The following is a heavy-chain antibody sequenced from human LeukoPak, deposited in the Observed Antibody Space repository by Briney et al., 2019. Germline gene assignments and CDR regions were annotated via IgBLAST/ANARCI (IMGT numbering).Heavy chain of an antibody. D-gene: IGHD2-2*01. Sequence: GGSLRLSCAASGFTFSNYWMSWARQAPGKGLEWVASIKQDGSDKYYVDSVKGRFTISRDNAKNSLYLQMNSLRAEDTAVYYCARPYCSSTSCYGFLEYWGQGTLVTVSS. CDR1: GFTFSNYW. J-gene: IGHJ4*02. CDR2: IKQDGSDK. CDR3: ARPYCSSTSCYGFLEY. V-gene: IGHV3-7*02.